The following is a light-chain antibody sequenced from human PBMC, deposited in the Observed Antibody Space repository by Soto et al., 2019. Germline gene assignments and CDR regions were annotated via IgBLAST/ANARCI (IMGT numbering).Light chain of an antibody. V-gene: IGKV1-12*01. CDR3: QQASSFPWT. CDR2: TAS. J-gene: IGKJ1*01. Sequence: DIQMTQSPSSVSASVGDRVTITCRASQGISTWLAWYQQKPGKAPKLLIYTASRLQSGVPSRFSGSGSWTNFTLTISSLQPEDFATFYCQQASSFPWTFGQGTTVENK. CDR1: QGISTW.